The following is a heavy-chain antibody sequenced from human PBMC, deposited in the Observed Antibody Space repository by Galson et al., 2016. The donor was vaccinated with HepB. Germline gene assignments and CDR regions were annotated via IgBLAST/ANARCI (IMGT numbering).Heavy chain of an antibody. Sequence: SLRLSCAASGFTFSNYAMSWVRQAPGKGLEWISSISGSGNSIDTADSVKGRFTISRDNSKKTLDLQMDSLRAEDTAVYYYAKDLALTKTRNYLYGLDVWGQGTTVTVSS. CDR2: ISGSGNSI. CDR3: AKDLALTKTRNYLYGLDV. V-gene: IGHV3-23*01. J-gene: IGHJ6*02. CDR1: GFTFSNYA. D-gene: IGHD1-14*01.